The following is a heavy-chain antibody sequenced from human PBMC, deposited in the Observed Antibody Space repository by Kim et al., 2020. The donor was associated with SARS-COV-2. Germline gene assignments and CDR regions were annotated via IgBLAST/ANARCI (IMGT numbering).Heavy chain of an antibody. D-gene: IGHD6-13*01. CDR3: ARHPSYSSSWYRDTDAFDI. J-gene: IGHJ3*02. Sequence: SETLSLTCTVSGGSISSSSYYWGWIRQPPGKGLEWIGSIYYSGSTYYNPSLKSRVTISVDTSKNQFSLKLSSVTAADTAVYYCARHPSYSSSWYRDTDAFDIWGQGTMVTVSS. CDR2: IYYSGST. CDR1: GGSISSSSYY. V-gene: IGHV4-39*01.